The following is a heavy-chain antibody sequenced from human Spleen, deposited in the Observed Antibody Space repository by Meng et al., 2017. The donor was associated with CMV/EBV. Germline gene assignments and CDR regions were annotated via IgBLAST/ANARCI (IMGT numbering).Heavy chain of an antibody. D-gene: IGHD1-1*01. CDR1: GFTFTAYD. CDR3: AGTDYYFYGMDV. CDR2: ISTSGGTI. J-gene: IGHJ6*02. Sequence: GESLKISCGASGFTFTAYDLIWVRQVPGKGLEWISFISTSGGTIYYADSVRGRFTISRHNAKRSLYLQMNSLRVEDTAVYYCAGTDYYFYGMDVWGQGTTVTVSS. V-gene: IGHV3-48*03.